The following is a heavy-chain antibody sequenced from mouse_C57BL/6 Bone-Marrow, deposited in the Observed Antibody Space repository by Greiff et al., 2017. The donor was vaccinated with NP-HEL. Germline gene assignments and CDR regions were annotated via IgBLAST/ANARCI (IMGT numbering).Heavy chain of an antibody. CDR3: ARRWWGDFDY. V-gene: IGHV1-55*01. CDR1: GYTFTSYW. J-gene: IGHJ2*01. Sequence: QVHVKQPGAELVKPGASVKMSCKASGYTFTSYWITWVKQRPGQGLEWIGDIYPGSGSTNYNEKFKSKATLTVDTSSSTAYMQLSSLTSEDSAVYYCARRWWGDFDYWGQGTTLTVSS. D-gene: IGHD1-1*02. CDR2: IYPGSGST.